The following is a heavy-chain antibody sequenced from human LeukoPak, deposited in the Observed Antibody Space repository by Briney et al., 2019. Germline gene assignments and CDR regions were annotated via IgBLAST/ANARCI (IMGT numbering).Heavy chain of an antibody. J-gene: IGHJ3*02. CDR2: ISRSGSTR. D-gene: IGHD3-10*01. CDR1: GFTFSACE. Sequence: GGSLRLSCAISGFTFSACELTWVRQAPGKGLEWVSYISRSGSTRYYADSVKGRFTISRDNAKNSLYLQMNSLRAEDTAVYYCARVAAMVRVPLDALDIWGQGTMVSVSS. V-gene: IGHV3-48*03. CDR3: ARVAAMVRVPLDALDI.